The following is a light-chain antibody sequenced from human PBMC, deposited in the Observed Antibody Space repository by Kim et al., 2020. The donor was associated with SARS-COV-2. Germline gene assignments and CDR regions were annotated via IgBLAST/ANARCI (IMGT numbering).Light chain of an antibody. CDR1: QSVLYSSSNKNS. V-gene: IGKV4-1*01. Sequence: ATINCKSSQSVLYSSSNKNSLAWYQQKPGQPPKLLFYWASTRGSGVPDRFSGSGSGTDFTLTISTLQAEDVAVYYCQQYYSTPLTFGGGTKVDIK. J-gene: IGKJ4*01. CDR3: QQYYSTPLT. CDR2: WAS.